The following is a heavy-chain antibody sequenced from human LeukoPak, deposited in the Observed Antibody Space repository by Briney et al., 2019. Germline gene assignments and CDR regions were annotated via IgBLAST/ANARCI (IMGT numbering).Heavy chain of an antibody. J-gene: IGHJ4*02. V-gene: IGHV4-34*01. CDR3: ARGSVTMARGVIIY. D-gene: IGHD3-10*01. CDR1: GGSFSGYY. Sequence: SETLSLTCAVYGGSFSGYYWSWIRQPPGKGLEWIGEINHSGSTNYNPSLKSRVTISVDTSKNQFSLKLSSVAAADTAVYYCARGSVTMARGVIIYWGQGTLVTVSS. CDR2: INHSGST.